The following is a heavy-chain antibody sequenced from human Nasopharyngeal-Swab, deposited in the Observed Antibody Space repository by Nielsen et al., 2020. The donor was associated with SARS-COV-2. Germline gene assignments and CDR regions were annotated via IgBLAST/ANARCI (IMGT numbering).Heavy chain of an antibody. CDR1: GFTFSSYA. Sequence: GESLKISGAASGFTFSSYAMSWVRQAPGKGLEWVSAISGSGGSTYYADSVKGRFTISRDNSKNTLYLQMNSLRAEDTAVYYCAKDYYDSSGYYDVWGQGTLVTVSS. D-gene: IGHD3-22*01. V-gene: IGHV3-23*01. CDR3: AKDYYDSSGYYDV. J-gene: IGHJ4*02. CDR2: ISGSGGST.